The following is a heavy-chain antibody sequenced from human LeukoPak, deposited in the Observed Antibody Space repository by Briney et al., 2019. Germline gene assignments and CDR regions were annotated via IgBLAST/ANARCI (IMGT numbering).Heavy chain of an antibody. V-gene: IGHV3-20*04. CDR2: INWNGGST. CDR3: AKDPETYSSRWFDS. J-gene: IGHJ5*01. D-gene: IGHD2-21*01. CDR1: GFTFDDYG. Sequence: GGSLRLSCAASGFTFDDYGMSWVRQAPGKGLEWVSGINWNGGSTGYADSVKGRFTISRDNSKNTLHLHLNSLRVEDTAVYYCAKDPETYSSRWFDSWGQGTLVTVSS.